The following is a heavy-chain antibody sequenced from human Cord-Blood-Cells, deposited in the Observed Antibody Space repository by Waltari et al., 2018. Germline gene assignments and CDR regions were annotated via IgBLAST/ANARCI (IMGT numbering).Heavy chain of an antibody. J-gene: IGHJ4*02. V-gene: IGHV4-59*08. CDR2: IYYSGST. D-gene: IGHD6-6*01. Sequence: QVQLQESGPGLVKPSETLSLTCTVPGGSISSYYWSWLRHPPGKGLEWIGYIYYSGSTNYNPSLKSRVTISVDTSKNQFSLKLSSVTAADTAVYYCARHRMSSSSLGYWGQGTLVTVSS. CDR1: GGSISSYY. CDR3: ARHRMSSSSLGY.